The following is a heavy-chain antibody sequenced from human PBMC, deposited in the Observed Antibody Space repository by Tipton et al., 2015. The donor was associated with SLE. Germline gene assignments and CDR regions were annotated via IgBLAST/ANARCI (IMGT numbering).Heavy chain of an antibody. D-gene: IGHD6-19*01. CDR2: ISYDGSNK. Sequence: SLRLSCTASGFTFSSYSMNWVRQAPGKGLEWVAVISYDGSNKYYADSVKGRFTIFRDNSKNTLYLQMNSLRAEDTAVYYCAKKTGSSSGWASYYFDYWGQGTLVTVSS. V-gene: IGHV3-30*18. CDR1: GFTFSSYS. CDR3: AKKTGSSSGWASYYFDY. J-gene: IGHJ4*02.